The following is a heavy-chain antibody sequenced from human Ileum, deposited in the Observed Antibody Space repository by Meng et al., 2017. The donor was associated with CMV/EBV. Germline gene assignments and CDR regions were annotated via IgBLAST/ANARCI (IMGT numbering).Heavy chain of an antibody. D-gene: IGHD3-16*01. CDR3: AKDFSFPRRSRLQTPITLYYGMDV. CDR1: TFTFRNYA. J-gene: IGHJ6*02. Sequence: GESLKISCAASTFTFRNYAMNWVRQAPGKGLEWVSSIGGDSKTYYTESVKGRFTSYRDNSKNTLYLQMNGLRVDDTAVYYCAKDFSFPRRSRLQTPITLYYGMDVWGQGTAVTVSS. CDR2: IGGDSKT. V-gene: IGHV3-23*01.